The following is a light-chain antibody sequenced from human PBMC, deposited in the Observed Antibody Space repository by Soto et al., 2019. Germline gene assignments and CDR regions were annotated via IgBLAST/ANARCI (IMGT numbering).Light chain of an antibody. CDR1: QSVSTY. Sequence: IQLTQSPSSLSASLGDRDTITCRAAQSVSTYLNWYQQKPGKAPKLLIYLASRLQSGVPSRFSGSGYETDFTITISDLQPEDFATYYCEQTYRAGSFGQGTKL. V-gene: IGKV1-39*01. J-gene: IGKJ2*01. CDR3: EQTYRAGS. CDR2: LAS.